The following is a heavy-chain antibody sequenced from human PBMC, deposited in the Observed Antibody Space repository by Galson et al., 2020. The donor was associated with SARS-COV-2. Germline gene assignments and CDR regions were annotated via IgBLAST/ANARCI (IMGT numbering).Heavy chain of an antibody. CDR1: GFTFSSYG. J-gene: IGHJ4*02. Sequence: TGGSLRLSCAASGFTFSSYGMHWVRQAPGKGLEWVAVISYDGSNKYYADSVKGRFTISRDNSKNTLYLQMNSLRAEDTAVYYCARGVQRTQLLWFGELFLYYFDYWGQGTLVTVSS. CDR3: ARGVQRTQLLWFGELFLYYFDY. D-gene: IGHD3-10*01. CDR2: ISYDGSNK. V-gene: IGHV3-30*03.